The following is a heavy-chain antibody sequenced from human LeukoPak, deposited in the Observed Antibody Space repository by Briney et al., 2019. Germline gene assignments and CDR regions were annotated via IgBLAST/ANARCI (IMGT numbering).Heavy chain of an antibody. J-gene: IGHJ3*02. V-gene: IGHV1-18*01. CDR1: GYTFTSYG. D-gene: IGHD3-22*01. Sequence: ASVKVSCKASGYTFTSYGISWVRQAPGQGLEWMGWISSYNGNTNYAQKLQGRVTMPTDTSTSTAYMELRSLRSDDTAVYYCARDMKGGYYYDSSGYYNHDAFDIWGQGTMVTVSS. CDR2: ISSYNGNT. CDR3: ARDMKGGYYYDSSGYYNHDAFDI.